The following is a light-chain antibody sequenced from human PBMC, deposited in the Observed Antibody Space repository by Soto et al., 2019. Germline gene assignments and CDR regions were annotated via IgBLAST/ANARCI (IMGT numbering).Light chain of an antibody. CDR1: QSVGSK. V-gene: IGKV3-15*01. Sequence: EMVMTQSPATVPVSPGERATLSCRASQSVGSKLAWYQQKPGQAPSLLIYDASTRATGIPARFSGSGSGTEFTLTLSSLQSEDFAVYFCQQYHKWPPITFVQVTRLEIK. CDR2: DAS. CDR3: QQYHKWPPIT. J-gene: IGKJ5*01.